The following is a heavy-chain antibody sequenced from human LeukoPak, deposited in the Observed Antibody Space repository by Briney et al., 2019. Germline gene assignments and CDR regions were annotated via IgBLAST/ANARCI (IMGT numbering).Heavy chain of an antibody. CDR3: ARGHSSVVTGIPYYFDY. CDR1: GGSFSGYY. Sequence: PSETLSLTCAVYGGSFSGYYWSWIRQPPGKGLEWIGEIYHSGSTNYNPSLKSRVTISVDTSKNQFSLKLSSVTAADTAVYYCARGHSSVVTGIPYYFDYWGQGALVTVSA. V-gene: IGHV4-34*01. J-gene: IGHJ4*02. D-gene: IGHD2-21*02. CDR2: IYHSGST.